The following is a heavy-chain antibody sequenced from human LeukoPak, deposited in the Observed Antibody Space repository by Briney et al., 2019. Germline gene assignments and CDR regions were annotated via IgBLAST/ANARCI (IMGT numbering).Heavy chain of an antibody. V-gene: IGHV1-2*06. D-gene: IGHD3-10*01. CDR1: GYTFTGYY. CDR3: ARGLQTDYLPSYYYYMDV. CDR2: INPNSGGT. J-gene: IGHJ6*03. Sequence: ASVKVSCKASGYTFTGYYMHWVRQAPGQGLEWIGRINPNSGGTNYAQKFQGRVTMTRDTSISTAYMELSRLRSGDTAVYYCARGLQTDYLPSYYYYMDVWGKGITVTVSS.